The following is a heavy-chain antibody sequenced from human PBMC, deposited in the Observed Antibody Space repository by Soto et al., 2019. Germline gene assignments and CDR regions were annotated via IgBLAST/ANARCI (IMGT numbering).Heavy chain of an antibody. CDR3: TWGVDY. D-gene: IGHD3-16*01. CDR2: ISYDGSNK. J-gene: IGHJ4*02. V-gene: IGHV3-30*03. Sequence: QVQLVESGGGVVQPGRSLRLSCAASGFTFSSYGMHWVRQAPGKGLEWVAVISYDGSNKYYADYVKGRFTISRDNSKNTLYLQMNSLRAEDTAVYYCTWGVDYWGQGTLVTVSS. CDR1: GFTFSSYG.